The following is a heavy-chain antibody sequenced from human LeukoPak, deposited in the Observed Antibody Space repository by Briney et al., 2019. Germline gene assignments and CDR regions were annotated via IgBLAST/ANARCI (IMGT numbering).Heavy chain of an antibody. CDR2: ISANNVNT. V-gene: IGHV1-18*01. J-gene: IGHJ3*02. Sequence: GASVKVSCKASGYTLTSYGITWARQAPGQGLEWMGWISANNVNTYYSQKLQGRVTMTTDTSTGTAYMELKSLRSDDTAVYYCARDLPGGFGAFDIWGQGTMVTVSS. CDR1: GYTLTSYG. CDR3: ARDLPGGFGAFDI. D-gene: IGHD3-10*01.